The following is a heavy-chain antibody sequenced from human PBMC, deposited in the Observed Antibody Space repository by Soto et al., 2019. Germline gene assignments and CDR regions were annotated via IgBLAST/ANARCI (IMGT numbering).Heavy chain of an antibody. CDR1: GYTFTGYY. V-gene: IGHV1-2*04. Sequence: ASVKVSCKASGYTFTGYYMHWVRQAPGQGLEWMGWINPNSGGTNYAQKFQGWVTMTRDTSISTAYMELSRLRSDDTAVYYCARATKNYDILTPNYYYYGMDVWGQGTTVTV. CDR3: ARATKNYDILTPNYYYYGMDV. J-gene: IGHJ6*02. D-gene: IGHD3-9*01. CDR2: INPNSGGT.